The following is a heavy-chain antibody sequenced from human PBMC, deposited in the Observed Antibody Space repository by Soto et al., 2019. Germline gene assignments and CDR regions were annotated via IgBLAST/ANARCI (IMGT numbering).Heavy chain of an antibody. J-gene: IGHJ6*03. CDR3: AHKGSTTSNYYFDV. Sequence: EVQLVESGGGLVQPGGSLRLSCATSGFTFSDYWMSWVRQAPGKGPEWVANIKQDGREIHYVDSVKGRFTISRDNRKNSLYLQMNSLRAEDTAVYYCAHKGSTTSNYYFDVWGKGTAVTVCS. CDR1: GFTFSDYW. CDR2: IKQDGREI. D-gene: IGHD2-2*01. V-gene: IGHV3-7*01.